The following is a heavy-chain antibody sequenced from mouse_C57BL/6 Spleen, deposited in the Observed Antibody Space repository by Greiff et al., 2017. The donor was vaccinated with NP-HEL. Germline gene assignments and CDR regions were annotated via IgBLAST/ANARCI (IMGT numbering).Heavy chain of an antibody. CDR2: LSYSGST. CDR3: ARHYYGSRGYFDY. J-gene: IGHJ2*01. CDR1: GYSIPSDY. D-gene: IGHD1-1*01. V-gene: IGHV3-8*01. Sequence: EVQLQQSGPGLAKPSQTLSLTCSVTGYSIPSDYWNWIRKFPGNKLEYMGYLSYSGSTYYNPSLKSRISIIRDTSKNQYYLQLNSVTTEDTATYYCARHYYGSRGYFDYWGQGTTLTVSS.